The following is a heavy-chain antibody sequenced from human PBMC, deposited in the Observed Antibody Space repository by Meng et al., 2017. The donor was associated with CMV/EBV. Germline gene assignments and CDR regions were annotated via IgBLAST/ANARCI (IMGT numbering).Heavy chain of an antibody. CDR2: MNPNSGNT. CDR3: ARGYCSSTSCYTRYYYGMDV. CDR1: GYTFTSYD. V-gene: IGHV1-8*03. J-gene: IGHJ6*02. D-gene: IGHD2-2*02. Sequence: GESLKISCKASGYTFTSYDINWVRQATGQGLEWMGWMNPNSGNTGYAQKFQGRVTITRNTSISTAYMELSSLRSEDTAVYYCARGYCSSTSCYTRYYYGMDVWGQGTTVTVSS.